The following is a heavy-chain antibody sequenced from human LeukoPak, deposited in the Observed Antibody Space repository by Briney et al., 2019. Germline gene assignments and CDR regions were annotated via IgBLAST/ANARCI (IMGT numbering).Heavy chain of an antibody. V-gene: IGHV1-58*02. CDR1: GFTFTSSA. Sequence: SVKVSCTASGFTFTSSAMQWVRQARGQRLEWIGWIVVGSGNTNYAQKFQERVTITRDMSTSTAYMELSSLRSEDTAVYYCAAEVCSGGSCYFDYWGQGTLVTVSS. D-gene: IGHD2-15*01. J-gene: IGHJ4*02. CDR3: AAEVCSGGSCYFDY. CDR2: IVVGSGNT.